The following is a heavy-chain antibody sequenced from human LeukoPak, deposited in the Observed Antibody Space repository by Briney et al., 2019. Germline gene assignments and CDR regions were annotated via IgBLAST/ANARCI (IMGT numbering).Heavy chain of an antibody. CDR3: ARDRVTTSSWPRVEYYYMDV. J-gene: IGHJ6*03. D-gene: IGHD4-11*01. V-gene: IGHV3-7*01. Sequence: GGSLRLSCAASGFTFNNYWMNWVRQAPGKGLEWVANIKQDGSEKYCVDSVKGGFTISRDNARNSLYLQMNSLRAEDTAVYYCARDRVTTSSWPRVEYYYMDVWGKGTTVTISS. CDR1: GFTFNNYW. CDR2: IKQDGSEK.